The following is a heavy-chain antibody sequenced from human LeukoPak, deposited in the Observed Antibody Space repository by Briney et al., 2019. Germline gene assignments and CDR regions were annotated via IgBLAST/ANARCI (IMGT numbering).Heavy chain of an antibody. Sequence: GGSLRLSCAVSGFAFGSYAMSWVRQAPGKGLEWVSAISGSGGSTYYADSVKGRFTISRDNSKNTLYLQMNSLRAEDTAVYYCAKGVVVAATTFDYWGQGTLVTVSS. CDR1: GFAFGSYA. CDR3: AKGVVVAATTFDY. V-gene: IGHV3-23*01. CDR2: ISGSGGST. D-gene: IGHD2-15*01. J-gene: IGHJ4*02.